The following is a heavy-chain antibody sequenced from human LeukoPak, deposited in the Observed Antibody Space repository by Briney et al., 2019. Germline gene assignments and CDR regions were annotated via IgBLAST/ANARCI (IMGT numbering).Heavy chain of an antibody. CDR2: ISSSGGT. J-gene: IGHJ3*02. D-gene: IGHD3-22*01. Sequence: SETLSLTCTVSGGSISSSTYCWSWIRQPAGKGLEWIGRISSSGGTNYNPSLKSRVTISVDTSKNQFSLKLSSVTAADTAVYFCARGPYSYDSSGAFDIWGQGTMVTVSS. V-gene: IGHV4-61*02. CDR3: ARGPYSYDSSGAFDI. CDR1: GGSISSSTYC.